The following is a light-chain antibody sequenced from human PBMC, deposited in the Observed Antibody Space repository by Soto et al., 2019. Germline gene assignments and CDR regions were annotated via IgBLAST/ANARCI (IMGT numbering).Light chain of an antibody. Sequence: QLVLTQSPSASASLGASVKLTCTLSSGHSSYAIAWHQQQPEKGPRYLMSLNSDGSHIKGDGIPDRFSASSSGAERYLTISSLQSEDEADYYCQTWGTGIWVFGGGTKVTVL. J-gene: IGLJ3*02. V-gene: IGLV4-69*01. CDR1: SGHSSYA. CDR3: QTWGTGIWV. CDR2: LNSDGSH.